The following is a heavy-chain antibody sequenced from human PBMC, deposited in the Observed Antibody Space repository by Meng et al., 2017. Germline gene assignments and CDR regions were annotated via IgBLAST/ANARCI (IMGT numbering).Heavy chain of an antibody. J-gene: IGHJ5*02. Sequence: SVQVSCKASGGTFSSYAISWVRQAPGQGLEWMGGIIPIFGTANNAQKFQGRVRITADKSTSTAYMELSSLRSEDTAVYYCARGEQVQQQLVLWFDHWGQGTLVTVSS. CDR3: ARGEQVQQQLVLWFDH. CDR2: IIPIFGTA. CDR1: GGTFSSYA. V-gene: IGHV1-69*06. D-gene: IGHD6-13*01.